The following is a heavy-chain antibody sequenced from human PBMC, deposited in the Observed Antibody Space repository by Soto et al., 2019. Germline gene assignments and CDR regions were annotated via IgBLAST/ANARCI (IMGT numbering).Heavy chain of an antibody. CDR1: GGTFSSYT. CDR3: ARDVTIWAEDWFDP. D-gene: IGHD3-9*01. Sequence: QVQLVQSGAEVKKPGSSVKVSCKASGGTFSSYTISWVRQAPGQGLEWMGRIIPILGIANYAQKFQGRVTITADKSTSTAYMELSSLRSEDTAVYYCARDVTIWAEDWFDPWGQGTLVTVSS. V-gene: IGHV1-69*08. J-gene: IGHJ5*02. CDR2: IIPILGIA.